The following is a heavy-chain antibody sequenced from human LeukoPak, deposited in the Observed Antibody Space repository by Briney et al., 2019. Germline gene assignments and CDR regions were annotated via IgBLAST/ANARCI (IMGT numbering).Heavy chain of an antibody. D-gene: IGHD2-15*01. CDR2: IDPRSGDT. V-gene: IGHV1-2*04. Sequence: ASVKVSCMASGYTFTGYLIHWMRQAPGQGLEWMGCIDPRSGDTKSVQKFQGWVTLTRDTSISTTYMELSRLTSDDTAVYYCAREYSSGKIYYKNFDYWGQGTLVTVSS. CDR1: GYTFTGYL. J-gene: IGHJ4*02. CDR3: AREYSSGKIYYKNFDY.